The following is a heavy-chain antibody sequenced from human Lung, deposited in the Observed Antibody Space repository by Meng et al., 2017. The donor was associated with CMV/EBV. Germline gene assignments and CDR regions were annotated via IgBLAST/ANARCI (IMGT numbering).Heavy chain of an antibody. CDR2: ITSRSSNT. CDR3: ARDLIRGVVGARPRGPGDL. J-gene: IGHJ4*01. V-gene: IGHV3-21*01. CDR1: GFTFSGYS. Sequence: GGSLRLXXVASGFTFSGYSMNWVRQTPGKGLEWVSSITSRSSNTYYSDSVKGRFTISRDNAKNSLYLQMNSLRDEDTAVYYCARDLIRGVVGARPRGPGDLWGHGTLVTVSS. D-gene: IGHD1-26*01.